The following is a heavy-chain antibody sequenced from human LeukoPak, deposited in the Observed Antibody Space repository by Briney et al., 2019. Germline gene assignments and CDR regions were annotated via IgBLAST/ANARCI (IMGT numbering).Heavy chain of an antibody. D-gene: IGHD2-21*02. CDR2: INLNSGGT. CDR1: GYTFTAYY. V-gene: IGHV1-2*02. CDR3: ARGGGGYWYYFDF. J-gene: IGHJ4*02. Sequence: ASVKVSCKASGYTFTAYYMHWVRQAPGQGLEWMGWINLNSGGTNSAQKFQGRVTMTRDTSISAAYMELSRLGSDDAAVYYCARGGGGYWYYFDFWGQGTLVTVSS.